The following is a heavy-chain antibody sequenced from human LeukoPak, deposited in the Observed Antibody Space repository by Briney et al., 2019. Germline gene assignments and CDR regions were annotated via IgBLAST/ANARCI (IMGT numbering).Heavy chain of an antibody. CDR2: IYPGDSDT. CDR1: GYIFTSYW. Sequence: PGASLQISCQGSGYIFTSYWIGWVRQLPGKGLEWMGIIYPGDSDTRYSPSFQGQVTISAHKSISTAYLQWSSLKASDTAMYYCARSNSYGYHIGDYYYYGMDVWGQGTTVPVSS. V-gene: IGHV5-51*01. CDR3: ARSNSYGYHIGDYYYYGMDV. J-gene: IGHJ6*02. D-gene: IGHD5-18*01.